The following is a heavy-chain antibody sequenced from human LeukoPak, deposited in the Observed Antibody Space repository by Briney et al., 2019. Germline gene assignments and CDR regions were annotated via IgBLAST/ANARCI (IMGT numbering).Heavy chain of an antibody. CDR3: VREPSGELYRHLDA. CDR1: GFIFSTYS. V-gene: IGHV3-21*06. J-gene: IGHJ5*02. D-gene: IGHD4-11*01. Sequence: PGGSLRLSCAASGFIFSTYSMNWVRQAPGKGLEWVSAYSSKKNYIYYAPSVEGRFTISRDDAKNSLYLQMNSLGVEDTAVYYCVREPSGELYRHLDAWGQGTLVIASS. CDR2: YSSKKNYI.